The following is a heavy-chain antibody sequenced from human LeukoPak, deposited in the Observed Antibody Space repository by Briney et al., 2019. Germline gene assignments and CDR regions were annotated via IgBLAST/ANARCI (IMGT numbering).Heavy chain of an antibody. J-gene: IGHJ4*02. CDR2: IYYSGST. CDR1: GGSFSGYY. D-gene: IGHD6-13*01. Sequence: SETLSLTCAVYGGSFSGYYWSWIRQPPGKGLEWIGSIYYSGSTYYNPSLKSRVTISVDTSKNQFSLKLSSVTAADTAVYYCARHSRPLFDYWGQGTLVTVSS. V-gene: IGHV4-34*01. CDR3: ARHSRPLFDY.